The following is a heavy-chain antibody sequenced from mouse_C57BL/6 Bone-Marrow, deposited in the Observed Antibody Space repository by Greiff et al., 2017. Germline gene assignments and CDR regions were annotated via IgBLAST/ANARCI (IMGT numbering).Heavy chain of an antibody. Sequence: QVQLQQPGAELVMPGASVKLSCKASGYTFTSYWMHWVKQRTGQGLEWIGEIDPSDSSTNYNQKFKGKSTLTVDKSSSTAYMQLSSLTSEDSAVYYCARMGWYFDYWGQGTTLTVSS. V-gene: IGHV1-69*01. CDR3: ARMGWYFDY. J-gene: IGHJ2*01. D-gene: IGHD3-3*01. CDR1: GYTFTSYW. CDR2: IDPSDSST.